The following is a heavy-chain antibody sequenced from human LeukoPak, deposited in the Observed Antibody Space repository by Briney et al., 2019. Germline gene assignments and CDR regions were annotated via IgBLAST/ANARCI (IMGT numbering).Heavy chain of an antibody. CDR3: ATYSGSYSFFATEYFQH. J-gene: IGHJ1*01. D-gene: IGHD1-26*01. CDR2: IYPGDSDT. V-gene: IGHV5-51*01. CDR1: GYIFSSYW. Sequence: GESLKISCKGSGYIFSSYWIGWVRQMPGKGLEWMGIIYPGDSDTRYSPSFQGQVTISADKSISTAYLQWSSLKASDTAMYYCATYSGSYSFFATEYFQHWGQGTLVTVSS.